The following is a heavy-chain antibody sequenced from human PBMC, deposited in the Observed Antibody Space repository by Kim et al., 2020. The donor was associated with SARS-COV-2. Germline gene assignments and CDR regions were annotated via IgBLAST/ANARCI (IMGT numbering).Heavy chain of an antibody. J-gene: IGHJ4*02. D-gene: IGHD3-10*01. CDR3: ARAPPRSYYYGSGSYFDY. Sequence: KSRVTISVDTSKNQFSLKLSSVTAADTAVYYCARAPPRSYYYGSGSYFDYWGQGTLVTVSS. V-gene: IGHV4-34*01.